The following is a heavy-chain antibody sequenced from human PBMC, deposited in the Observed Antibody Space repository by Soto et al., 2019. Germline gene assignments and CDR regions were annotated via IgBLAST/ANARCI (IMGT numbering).Heavy chain of an antibody. CDR3: TNNFGYYAMDV. V-gene: IGHV3-48*02. J-gene: IGHJ6*02. Sequence: GGSLRLSCAVSGFTFNSYSMNWVRQAPGKGLEWVADITTSSIIDYADSVKGRFTISRDNAKNSLYLQMNSLRDEDTAVYYCTNNFGYYAMDVWGQGTTVTVSS. CDR2: ITTSSII. CDR1: GFTFNSYS. D-gene: IGHD1-1*01.